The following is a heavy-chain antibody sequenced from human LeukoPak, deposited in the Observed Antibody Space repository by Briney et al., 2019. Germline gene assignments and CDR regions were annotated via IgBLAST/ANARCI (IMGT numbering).Heavy chain of an antibody. V-gene: IGHV3-23*01. D-gene: IGHD3-16*01. CDR1: GFTFVNFA. J-gene: IGHJ4*02. Sequence: GGSLRLSCAASGFTFVNFAMSWVRLAPGKGLEWVSAVVGDGTTTFYADSVKGRFTLSSDSSRNTVYFQLNNLRVEDTAIYYCAKASWVSSTDAVRWGQGTLVTVSS. CDR3: AKASWVSSTDAVR. CDR2: VVGDGTTT.